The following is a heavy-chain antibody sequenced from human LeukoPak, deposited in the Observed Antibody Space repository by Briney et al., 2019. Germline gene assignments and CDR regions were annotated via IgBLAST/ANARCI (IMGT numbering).Heavy chain of an antibody. V-gene: IGHV4-34*01. D-gene: IGHD3-22*01. CDR3: ARQLMIDYYYYYYYMDV. CDR2: INHSGST. CDR1: GGSFSGYY. J-gene: IGHJ6*03. Sequence: SETLSLTYAVYGGSFSGYYWSWIRQPPGKGLEWIGEINHSGSTNYNPSLKSRVTISIDTSKNQFSLKLSSVTAADTAVYYCARQLMIDYYYYYYYMDVWGRGTTVTISS.